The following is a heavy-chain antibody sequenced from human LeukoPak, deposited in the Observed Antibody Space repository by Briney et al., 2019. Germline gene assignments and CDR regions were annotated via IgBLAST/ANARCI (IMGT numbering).Heavy chain of an antibody. CDR2: ISSSSSYI. V-gene: IGHV3-21*01. D-gene: IGHD2-2*02. CDR3: ARPIVVVPAAILPGDY. CDR1: GFTFSSYS. Sequence: GGSLRLSCAASGFTFSSYSMNWVRQDPGKGLEWVSSISSSSSYIYYADSVKSRFTISRDNAKNSLYLQMNSMRAEDTAVYYCARPIVVVPAAILPGDYWGQGTLVSVSS. J-gene: IGHJ4*02.